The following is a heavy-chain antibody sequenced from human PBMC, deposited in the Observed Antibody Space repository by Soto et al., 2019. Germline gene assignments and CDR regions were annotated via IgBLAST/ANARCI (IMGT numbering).Heavy chain of an antibody. CDR2: MSPKTANT. V-gene: IGHV1-8*01. Sequence: ASVKVSCKASGYTFTSYDINWVRQTAGQGLEWMGWMSPKTANTGYAQKFQDRVTMTRSTSISTAYMELSSLTSEDTAVYYCTGGPPSWVFDSWGQGTPVTVSS. CDR1: GYTFTSYD. J-gene: IGHJ5*01. CDR3: TGGPPSWVFDS. D-gene: IGHD7-27*01.